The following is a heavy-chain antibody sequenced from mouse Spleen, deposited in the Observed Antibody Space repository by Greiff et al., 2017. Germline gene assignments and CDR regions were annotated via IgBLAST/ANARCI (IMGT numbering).Heavy chain of an antibody. CDR3: ARGGAWFAY. CDR1: GYTFTDYN. V-gene: IGHV1-18*01. CDR2: INPNNGGT. Sequence: EVQLQQSGPELVKPGASVKIPCKASGYTFTDYNMDWVKQSHGKSLEWIGDINPNNGGTNYNQKFKGKATLTVDKSSSTAYMELRSLTSEDTAVYYCARGGAWFAYWGQGTLVTVSA. J-gene: IGHJ3*01.